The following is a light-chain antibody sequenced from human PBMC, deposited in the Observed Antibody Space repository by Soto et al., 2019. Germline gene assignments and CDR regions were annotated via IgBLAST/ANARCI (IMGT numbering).Light chain of an antibody. J-gene: IGLJ1*01. V-gene: IGLV2-14*03. CDR1: GSDVGGYNF. Sequence: QSALTQPASVSGSPGQSITISCTGTGSDVGGYNFVSWYQHHPGRAPKLMIYDVTDRPSGVSNRFSGSKSGNTASLTISGLQAEDEADYYCTSYSSNITPFVFGTGTKVTVL. CDR3: TSYSSNITPFV. CDR2: DVT.